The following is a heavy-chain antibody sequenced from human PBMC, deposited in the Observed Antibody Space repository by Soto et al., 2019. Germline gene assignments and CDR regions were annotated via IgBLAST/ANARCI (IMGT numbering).Heavy chain of an antibody. CDR1: GFTFSSYG. J-gene: IGHJ4*02. CDR3: ARGGGDYDNAY. V-gene: IGHV3-33*01. D-gene: IGHD4-17*01. CDR2: IWYDGSNK. Sequence: QVQLVESGGGVVQPGRSLRLSCAASGFTFSSYGMHWVRQAPGKGLEWVAVIWYDGSNKYYADSVKGRFTISRDNSKNTLYLQMNSLRAEDTAVYYCARGGGDYDNAYWGQGTLVTVSS.